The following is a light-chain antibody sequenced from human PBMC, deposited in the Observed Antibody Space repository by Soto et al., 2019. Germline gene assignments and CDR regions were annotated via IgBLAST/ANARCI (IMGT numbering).Light chain of an antibody. CDR3: QQYNSYSPLT. CDR1: QSISSW. CDR2: DAS. V-gene: IGKV1-5*01. J-gene: IGKJ4*01. Sequence: DIQMTQSPSTLSACVGDRVTFTCRASQSISSWLAWYQQKSGKAPKLLIYDASTLESGVPSRFSASGSGTEFTLTISSLQPDDFATYYCQQYNSYSPLTFGGGTKVEIK.